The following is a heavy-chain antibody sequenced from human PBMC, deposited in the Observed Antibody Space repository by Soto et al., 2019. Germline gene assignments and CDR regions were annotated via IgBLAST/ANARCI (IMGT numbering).Heavy chain of an antibody. CDR2: IFNIDST. CDR1: GGSVSHGDYC. V-gene: IGHV4-30-4*01. D-gene: IGHD7-27*01. J-gene: IGHJ4*02. CDR3: ATGLSGDKVDY. Sequence: QVQLQESGPGLVTPSQTLSLTCTVSGGSVSHGDYCWSWIRQSPQKGLEWIGHIFNIDSTYSNPSLKSRVALSGDTSKNQFSLTLSSVTAADTGVYYCATGLSGDKVDYWGQGTLVTVSS.